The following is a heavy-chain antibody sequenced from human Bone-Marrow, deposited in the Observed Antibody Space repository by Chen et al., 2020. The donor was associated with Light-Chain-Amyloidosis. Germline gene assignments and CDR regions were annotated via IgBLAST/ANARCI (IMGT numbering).Heavy chain of an antibody. D-gene: IGHD5-12*01. CDR2: IYPDDSDA. CDR1: GYPFPNYW. V-gene: IGHV5-51*01. Sequence: EVQLEQSGPEVNKPGESLKISCKGSGYPFPNYWIGWVRQMPGKGLEWMGVIYPDDSDARYSPSFEGQVTISADKSITTAYLQWRSLKASDTAMYYCARRRDGYNFDYWGQGTLFTVSS. CDR3: ARRRDGYNFDY. J-gene: IGHJ4*02.